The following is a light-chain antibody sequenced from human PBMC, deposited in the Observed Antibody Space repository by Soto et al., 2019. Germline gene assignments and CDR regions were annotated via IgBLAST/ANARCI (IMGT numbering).Light chain of an antibody. CDR2: DAS. CDR1: QSISRN. Sequence: EIVMTQSPATLSVSPWERATLSCRASQSISRNLAWYQQKPGQAPRLLIYDASTRATGIPARFSGSGSGTEFTLTISSLQSEDFAVYYCQQYNKWPLFGPGTKVDI. V-gene: IGKV3-15*01. J-gene: IGKJ3*01. CDR3: QQYNKWPL.